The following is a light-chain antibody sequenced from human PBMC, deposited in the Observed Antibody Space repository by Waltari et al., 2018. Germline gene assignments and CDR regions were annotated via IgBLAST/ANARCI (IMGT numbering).Light chain of an antibody. CDR2: TAT. CDR1: QGVNCW. J-gene: IGKJ4*01. Sequence: DIHMTQSPSSVSASVVDPNFITCRASQGVNCWLAWYQQKPGKAPRLLIYTATTLQSGVPSRFSGSGSGTHFTLTITNLQAEDSAVYYCQQTNDFPLTFGGGTKVEI. CDR3: QQTNDFPLT. V-gene: IGKV1-12*01.